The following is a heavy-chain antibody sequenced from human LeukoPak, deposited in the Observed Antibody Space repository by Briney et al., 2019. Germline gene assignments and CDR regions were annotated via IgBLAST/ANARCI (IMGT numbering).Heavy chain of an antibody. Sequence: KPSETLSLTCIVSGGSISSSNYFWGWIRQPPGKGLEWIGNIYYSGSTYSNPSLKSRVTLSVDTSKNQFSLKLTSVTAADTAVYYCARRGCISTTCYTAAEFYLDYWGQGTLVTVSS. D-gene: IGHD2-2*02. CDR3: ARRGCISTTCYTAAEFYLDY. J-gene: IGHJ4*02. V-gene: IGHV4-39*01. CDR1: GGSISSSNYF. CDR2: IYYSGST.